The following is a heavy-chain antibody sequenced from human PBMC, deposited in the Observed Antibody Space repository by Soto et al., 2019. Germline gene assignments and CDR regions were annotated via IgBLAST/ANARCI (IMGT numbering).Heavy chain of an antibody. J-gene: IGHJ4*02. CDR3: TKGYTTSCFAHFDY. CDR1: SFTFGDYA. V-gene: IGHV3-9*01. D-gene: IGHD2-2*01. CDR2: ISWESGNI. Sequence: EVQLVEYGGGFVQPGRSLRLSCAASSFTFGDYAMPWVRQTPGKGLGWVSCISWESGNIVYVDFVEGRFIISRDNAKNSLFLQMNSLRPEDTAFYYCTKGYTTSCFAHFDYWGQAALVTVSS.